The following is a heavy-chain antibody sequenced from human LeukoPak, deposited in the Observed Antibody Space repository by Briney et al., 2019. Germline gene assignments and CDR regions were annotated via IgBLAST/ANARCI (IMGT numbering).Heavy chain of an antibody. V-gene: IGHV3-48*04. CDR2: ISSSSSTI. Sequence: GGPLRLSCAASGFTFSSYSMNWVRQAPGKGLEWVSYISSSSSTIYYADSVKGRFTISRDNAKNSLYLQMNSLRAEDTAVYYCARAMRDGYNYPYYFDYWGQGTLVTVSS. CDR3: ARAMRDGYNYPYYFDY. J-gene: IGHJ4*02. D-gene: IGHD5-24*01. CDR1: GFTFSSYS.